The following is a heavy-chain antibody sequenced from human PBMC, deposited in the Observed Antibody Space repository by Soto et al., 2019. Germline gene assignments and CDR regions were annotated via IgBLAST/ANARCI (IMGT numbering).Heavy chain of an antibody. CDR1: GFSFSTYE. CDR2: ISKNGIDI. D-gene: IGHD3-10*01. V-gene: IGHV3-48*03. CDR3: APRKSGSFNIGAFDI. J-gene: IGHJ3*02. Sequence: WGSLRLSCTASGFSFSTYEMNWFRQAPGKGLEWVSYISKNGIDIYYADSVKGRFTISRDNANNSLFLQMNSLRAEDTAVYYCAPRKSGSFNIGAFDIWGQGTMVTVSS.